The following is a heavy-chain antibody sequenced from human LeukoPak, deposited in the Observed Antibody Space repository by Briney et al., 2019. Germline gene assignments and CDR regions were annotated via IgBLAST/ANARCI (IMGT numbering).Heavy chain of an antibody. CDR2: ITNSGTST. Sequence: GGSLRLSCAASGCTFSGDYKNWIRQAPGKGLEWVSYITNSGTSTGYADSVKGRFTISRDNAKNSLYLQMNSLRAEETAVYYCVTYKYASGTSDWGQGTLVTVSS. CDR3: VTYKYASGTSD. J-gene: IGHJ4*02. D-gene: IGHD3-10*01. V-gene: IGHV3-11*03. CDR1: GCTFSGDY.